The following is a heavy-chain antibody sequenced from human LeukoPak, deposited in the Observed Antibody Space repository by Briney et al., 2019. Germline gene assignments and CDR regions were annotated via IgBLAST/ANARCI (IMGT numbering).Heavy chain of an antibody. D-gene: IGHD3-16*01. Sequence: PSATLSLTCTVSGDSISTSSYYWGWVRQTPGKGLEWLGSIYYSGITHYNPSLKSRLTIYVDTSRNQFSLHLFSVTAADTAVFYCARSDYYAYRQIDYWGQGTLVTVSS. CDR2: IYYSGIT. CDR3: ARSDYYAYRQIDY. V-gene: IGHV4-39*01. CDR1: GDSISTSSYY. J-gene: IGHJ4*02.